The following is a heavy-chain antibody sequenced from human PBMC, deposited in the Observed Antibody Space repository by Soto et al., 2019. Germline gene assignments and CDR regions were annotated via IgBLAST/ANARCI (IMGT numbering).Heavy chain of an antibody. Sequence: SVKVSCKASGGTFSSYAISWVQQAPGQGLEWMGGIIPIFGTANYAQKFQGRVTITADESTSTAYMELSSLRSEDTAVYYCARDSTMVRGVIISGPWFDPWGQGTLVTVSS. CDR1: GGTFSSYA. CDR3: ARDSTMVRGVIISGPWFDP. CDR2: IIPIFGTA. J-gene: IGHJ5*02. V-gene: IGHV1-69*13. D-gene: IGHD3-10*01.